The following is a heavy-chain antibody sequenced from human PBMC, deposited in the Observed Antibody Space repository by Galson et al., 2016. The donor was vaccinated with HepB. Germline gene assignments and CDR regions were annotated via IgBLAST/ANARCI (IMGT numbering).Heavy chain of an antibody. Sequence: CKASGYTFISYVIQWVRQAPGHRREWMGWINAGNGNTKYSQKFQGRVIIDRDTSASTAYMELSSLRPEDTAIYYCARSPTGFCSRTKCYGFNYLDRWGQGTPVTVSS. V-gene: IGHV1-3*01. D-gene: IGHD2-2*03. CDR3: ARSPTGFCSRTKCYGFNYLDR. J-gene: IGHJ4*02. CDR1: GYTFISYV. CDR2: INAGNGNT.